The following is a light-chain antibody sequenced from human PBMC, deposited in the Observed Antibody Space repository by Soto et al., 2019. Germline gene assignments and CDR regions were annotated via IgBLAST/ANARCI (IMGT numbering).Light chain of an antibody. Sequence: EIVLTQSPGTLYLSPVERATLSCRASQSVRSNYLAWYQQKPGQAPRLLIYGASSRATGIPDRFSGSGSGTDFTLTISRLVPEGFAVYYCQQYGSSQITFGQGTRLEIK. J-gene: IGKJ5*01. CDR3: QQYGSSQIT. CDR1: QSVRSNY. CDR2: GAS. V-gene: IGKV3-20*01.